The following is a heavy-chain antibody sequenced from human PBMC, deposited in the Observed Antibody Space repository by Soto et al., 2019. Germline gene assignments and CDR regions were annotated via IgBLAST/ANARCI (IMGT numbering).Heavy chain of an antibody. V-gene: IGHV1-8*01. D-gene: IGHD4-17*01. CDR3: ARDYDGNSGWFDP. CDR2: MNPNSGNT. CDR1: GYMFTRYD. J-gene: IGHJ5*02. Sequence: ASVKVSCKACGYMFTRYDINWVRQATGQGPEWLGWMNPNSGNTGYAQKFQGRVSMTRNPSISTAYMELSSLRSEDTAVYYCARDYDGNSGWFDPWGQGTLVTVSS.